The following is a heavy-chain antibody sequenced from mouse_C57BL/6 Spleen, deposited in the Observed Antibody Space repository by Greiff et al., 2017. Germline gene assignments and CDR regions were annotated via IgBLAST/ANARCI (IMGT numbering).Heavy chain of an antibody. CDR1: GYTFTSYW. CDR3: ARRAVVADRGMDY. CDR2: IDPSDSET. V-gene: IGHV1-52*01. J-gene: IGHJ4*01. Sequence: QVQLQQPGAELVRPGSSVKLSCKASGYTFTSYWMHWVKQRPIQGLEWIGNIDPSDSETHYNQKFKDKATLTVDKSSSTAYMQLSSLTSEDSAVYYCARRAVVADRGMDYWGQGTSVTVSS. D-gene: IGHD1-1*01.